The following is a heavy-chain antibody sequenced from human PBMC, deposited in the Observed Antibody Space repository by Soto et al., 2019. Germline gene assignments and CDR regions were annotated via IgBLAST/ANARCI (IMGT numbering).Heavy chain of an antibody. CDR3: AKYLNPYCSGGSCGFSPGNDAFDI. V-gene: IGHV3-53*04. D-gene: IGHD2-15*01. CDR1: AFPVSSNY. CDR2: FYSVGST. J-gene: IGHJ3*02. Sequence: GGPLRLSCAATAFPVSSNYMSWVRQAPGKGLGRVSVFYSVGSTYYAASVKGLFIISRHNSKNTLYLQMNILIAEDTAVYYCAKYLNPYCSGGSCGFSPGNDAFDIWGQGTMVTVSS.